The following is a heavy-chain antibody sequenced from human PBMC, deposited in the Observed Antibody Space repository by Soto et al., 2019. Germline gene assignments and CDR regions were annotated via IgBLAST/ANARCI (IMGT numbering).Heavy chain of an antibody. CDR2: ISGSGGST. CDR1: GFTFSSYA. J-gene: IGHJ6*02. CDR3: AKVWGYYGDLYGMDV. Sequence: EVHLLESGGGLVQPGGSLRLSCAASGFTFSSYAMSWVRQAPGKGLEWVSAISGSGGSTYYADSVKGRFTISRDNSKNTLYLQMNSLRAEDTAVYYCAKVWGYYGDLYGMDVWGQGTTVTVSS. D-gene: IGHD4-17*01. V-gene: IGHV3-23*01.